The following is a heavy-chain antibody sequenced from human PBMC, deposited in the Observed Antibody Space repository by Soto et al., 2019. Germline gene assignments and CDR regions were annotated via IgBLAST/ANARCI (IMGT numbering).Heavy chain of an antibody. CDR1: GFTFSSYA. Sequence: QVQLVESGGGVVQPGRSLRLSCAASGFTFSSYAMHWVRQAPGKGLEWVAVISYDGSNKYYADSVKGRFTISRDNSKNTLYLQMNSLRAEDTAVYYCARDYDYYDSSGYYSSWGQGTLVTVSS. J-gene: IGHJ4*02. CDR2: ISYDGSNK. D-gene: IGHD3-22*01. CDR3: ARDYDYYDSSGYYSS. V-gene: IGHV3-30-3*01.